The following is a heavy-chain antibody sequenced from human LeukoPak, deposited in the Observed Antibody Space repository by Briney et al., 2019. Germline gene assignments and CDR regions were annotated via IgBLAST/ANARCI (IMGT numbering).Heavy chain of an antibody. J-gene: IGHJ4*02. CDR2: ISYSGST. D-gene: IGHD4-17*01. V-gene: IGHV4-61*08. Sequence: SETLSLTCTVSGGSVSSGGYHWSWIRQPPGKGLEWIGYISYSGSTNYNPSLKSRVTISVDTSRNQFSLKLNSVTAADTAVYYCARRNYGDDDHYFDDWGQGTLVTVSS. CDR3: ARRNYGDDDHYFDD. CDR1: GGSVSSGGYH.